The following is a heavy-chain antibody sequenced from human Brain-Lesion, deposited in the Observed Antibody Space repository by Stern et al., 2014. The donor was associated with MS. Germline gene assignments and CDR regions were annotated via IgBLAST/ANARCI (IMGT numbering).Heavy chain of an antibody. J-gene: IGHJ5*02. V-gene: IGHV3-30*18. CDR2: VSYDGSNK. Sequence: QMQLVQSGGGVVQPGRPLRLSCVASGFTFGSCAMHWVRQAPGKGLEWVAGVSYDGSNKDYADSGKGRFTSSRDNSQNTLYMQMSSLRPEDTAVYYCAKDRQYLTYFFDHWGQGSLVTVSS. CDR1: GFTFGSCA. D-gene: IGHD2/OR15-2a*01. CDR3: AKDRQYLTYFFDH.